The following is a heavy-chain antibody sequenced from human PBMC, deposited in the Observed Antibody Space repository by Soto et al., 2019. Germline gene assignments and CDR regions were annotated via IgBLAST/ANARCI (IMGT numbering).Heavy chain of an antibody. Sequence: SETLSLTCAVYGGSFSGYYWSWIRQPPGKGLEWIGEINHSGSTNYNPSLKSRVTISVDTSKNQFSLKLSSVTAADTAVYYCARARLDYWGQGTLVTVSS. CDR1: GGSFSGYY. CDR3: ARARLDY. V-gene: IGHV4-34*01. CDR2: INHSGST. J-gene: IGHJ4*02.